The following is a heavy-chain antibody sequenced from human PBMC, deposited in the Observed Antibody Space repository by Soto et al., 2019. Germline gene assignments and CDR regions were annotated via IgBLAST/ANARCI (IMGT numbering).Heavy chain of an antibody. D-gene: IGHD6-19*01. CDR2: IYYSGST. Sequence: PSETLSLTCTVSGGSISSGDYYWSWIRQPPGKGLEWIGYIYYSGSTYYNPSLKSRVTISVDTSKNQFSLKLSSVTAADTAVYYCPRAQWSPEPHYFDYWGQGTLVTVSS. V-gene: IGHV4-30-4*01. CDR3: PRAQWSPEPHYFDY. J-gene: IGHJ4*02. CDR1: GGSISSGDYY.